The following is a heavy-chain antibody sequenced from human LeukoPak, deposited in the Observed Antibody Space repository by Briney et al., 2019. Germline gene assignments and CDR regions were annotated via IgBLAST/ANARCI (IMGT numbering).Heavy chain of an antibody. J-gene: IGHJ5*02. V-gene: IGHV4-38-2*02. CDR3: ARYNSVRDEAWWFNP. CDR2: MYHSGST. Sequence: SETLSLTCTVSNYSISTDYYWGWIRQPPGKGLEWIGTMYHSGSTYYNPSLKSRVTISVDTSKNQFSLKLSSVTAADTAVYYCARYNSVRDEAWWFNPWGQGTLVTVSS. CDR1: NYSISTDYY. D-gene: IGHD5-24*01.